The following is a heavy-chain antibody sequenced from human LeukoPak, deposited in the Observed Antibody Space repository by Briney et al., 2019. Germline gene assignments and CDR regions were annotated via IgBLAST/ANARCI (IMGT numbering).Heavy chain of an antibody. CDR1: GFTFSSYG. CDR2: ISGSGGTT. CDR3: AKTNGYYSD. V-gene: IGHV3-23*01. Sequence: GGSLRLSCAASGFTFSSYGMNWVRQAPGKGLGWVSGISGSGGTTYYADSVKGRFTISRDNSKNSLSLQVSSLRAEDTAVYYCAKTNGYYSDWGQGTLVTVSS. D-gene: IGHD3-22*01. J-gene: IGHJ4*02.